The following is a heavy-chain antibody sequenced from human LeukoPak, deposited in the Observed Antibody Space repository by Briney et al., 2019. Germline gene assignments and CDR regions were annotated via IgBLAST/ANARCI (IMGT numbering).Heavy chain of an antibody. J-gene: IGHJ4*02. CDR2: VSYDGTTE. Sequence: GGSLRLSCAASGFTFSTYGMHWVRQAPGKGLEWVALVSYDGTTEYYADSVKGRFTISRDNSKNTLYLQMSSLRAEDTAVYYCARSTSSSSWYSPDDYWGQGTLVTVSS. CDR1: GFTFSTYG. V-gene: IGHV3-30*03. CDR3: ARSTSSSSWYSPDDY. D-gene: IGHD6-13*01.